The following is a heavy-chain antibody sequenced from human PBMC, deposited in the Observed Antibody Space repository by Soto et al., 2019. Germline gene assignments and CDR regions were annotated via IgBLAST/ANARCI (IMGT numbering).Heavy chain of an antibody. D-gene: IGHD3-16*01. V-gene: IGHV3-21*01. CDR2: ITSSSSYI. CDR1: GFTFSSYS. CDR3: ARGQLGRGRVDY. J-gene: IGHJ4*02. Sequence: GSLRLSCAVSGFTFSSYSMNWVRQAPGKGLEWVSSITSSSSYIYYADSVKGRFTISRDNAKNSLYLQMNSLRAEDTAVYYCARGQLGRGRVDYWGQGTLVTVSS.